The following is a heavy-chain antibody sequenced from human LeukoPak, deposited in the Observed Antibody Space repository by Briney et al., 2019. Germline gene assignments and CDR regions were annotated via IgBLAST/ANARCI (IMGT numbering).Heavy chain of an antibody. J-gene: IGHJ4*02. CDR1: GYTLTAYY. V-gene: IGHV1-2*06. CDR2: INPNSGGT. CDR3: AAGYCSGGSCYSGTDY. D-gene: IGHD2-15*01. Sequence: ASVKVSCKASGYTLTAYYMHWVRQAPGQGLEWMGRINPNSGGTNYAQKFQGRVTMTRDTSISTAYMELSRLRSDDTAVYYCAAGYCSGGSCYSGTDYWGQGTLVTVSS.